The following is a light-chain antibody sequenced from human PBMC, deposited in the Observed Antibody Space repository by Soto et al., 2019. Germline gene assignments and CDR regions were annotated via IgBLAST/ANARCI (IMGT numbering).Light chain of an antibody. CDR3: AAWDDSLNGYV. CDR2: NNS. CDR1: GSNIGSNT. V-gene: IGLV1-44*01. J-gene: IGLJ1*01. Sequence: QSVLTQAPSASGTPGQRVTISCSGSGSNIGSNTVNWYQQLPGTAPKLLIYNNSQRPSGVPDRFSGSKSGTSASLAISGLQSDIEADYYCAAWDDSLNGYVFGIGTKLTVL.